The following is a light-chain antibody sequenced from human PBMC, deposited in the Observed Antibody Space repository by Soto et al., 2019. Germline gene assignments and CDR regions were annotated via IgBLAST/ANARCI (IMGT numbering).Light chain of an antibody. CDR3: QQYHNWWT. CDR1: QRINSN. V-gene: IGKV3-15*01. CDR2: GAS. Sequence: ERVMTQSPATLSVSPWERATLSCRARQRINSNLAWYQHKPGQAPRLLIYGASTRATGIPARFSGSGSGTEFTLTISSLQSEDFAVYYCQQYHNWWTFGQGTKVDIK. J-gene: IGKJ1*01.